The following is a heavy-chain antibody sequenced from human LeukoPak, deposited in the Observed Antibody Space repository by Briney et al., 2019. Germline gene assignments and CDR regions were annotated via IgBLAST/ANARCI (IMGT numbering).Heavy chain of an antibody. CDR1: GFTFSSYW. J-gene: IGHJ4*02. CDR2: INWKGDSK. D-gene: IGHD3-9*01. Sequence: GGSLRLSCAASGFTFSSYWMSWVRQAPGKGLEWVSGINWKGDSKGYADSVKGRFTSSRDNAKKSLYLQMNSLRTEDTALYYCAKEGDILTGYYDYWGQGIQVTVSP. CDR3: AKEGDILTGYYDY. V-gene: IGHV3-20*04.